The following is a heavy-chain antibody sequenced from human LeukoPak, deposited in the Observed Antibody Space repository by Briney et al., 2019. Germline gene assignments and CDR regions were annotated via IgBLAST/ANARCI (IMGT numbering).Heavy chain of an antibody. V-gene: IGHV4-34*01. CDR1: GGSFSGYY. D-gene: IGHD6-13*01. CDR2: INHSGST. Sequence: PSETLSLTCAVYGGSFSGYYWSWIRQPPGKGLEWIGEINHSGSTNYNPSLKSRVTISVDTSKNQFSLKLSSVTAADTAVYYCARGSGAAARLYYYYYMDVWGKGTMVTVSS. CDR3: ARGSGAAARLYYYYYMDV. J-gene: IGHJ6*03.